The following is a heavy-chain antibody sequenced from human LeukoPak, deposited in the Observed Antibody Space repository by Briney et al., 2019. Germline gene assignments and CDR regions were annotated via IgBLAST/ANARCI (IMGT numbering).Heavy chain of an antibody. V-gene: IGHV4-34*01. Sequence: SETLSLTCAVYGGSFSGYYWSWIRQPPGKGLEWIGEINHSGSTNYNPSLKSRVTISVDTSKNQFSPKLSSVTAADTAVYYCARGPSVHYYDSSGEKRRAWRAFDYWGQGTLVTVSS. J-gene: IGHJ4*02. CDR2: INHSGST. D-gene: IGHD3-22*01. CDR3: ARGPSVHYYDSSGEKRRAWRAFDY. CDR1: GGSFSGYY.